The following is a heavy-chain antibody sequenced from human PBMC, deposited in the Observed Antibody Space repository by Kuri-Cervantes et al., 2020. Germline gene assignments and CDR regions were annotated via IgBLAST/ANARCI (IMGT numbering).Heavy chain of an antibody. CDR2: IDWDDDK. D-gene: IGHD3-22*01. Sequence: SGPTLVKPTQTLTLTCTFSGFSLSTSGVGVGWIRQPPGKALEWLALIDWDDDKYYSTSLKTRLTISKDTSKSQVVLTMTNMDPVDTATYYCARICSNYYDSSGYTNWFDPWGQGTLVTVSS. J-gene: IGHJ5*02. V-gene: IGHV2-70*12. CDR3: ARICSNYYDSSGYTNWFDP. CDR1: GFSLSTSGVG.